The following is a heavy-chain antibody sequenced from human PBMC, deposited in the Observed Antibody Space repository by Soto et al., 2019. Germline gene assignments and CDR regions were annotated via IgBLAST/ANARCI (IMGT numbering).Heavy chain of an antibody. CDR1: GYTFTSYG. J-gene: IGHJ4*02. Sequence: QVQLVQSVAEVKKPGASVKVSCKASGYTFTSYGISWVRQAPGQGLEWMGGLSAYNGNTNYAQKLQGRVTMTTGTSTSIAYMELRSLRSDATAVYYCARGLNGDTYCWGQGTLVSVSS. CDR2: LSAYNGNT. D-gene: IGHD4-17*01. CDR3: ARGLNGDTYC. V-gene: IGHV1-18*01.